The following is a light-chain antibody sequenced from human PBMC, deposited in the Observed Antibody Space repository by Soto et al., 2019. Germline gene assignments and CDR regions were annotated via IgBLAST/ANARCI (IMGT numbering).Light chain of an antibody. CDR1: SSNIGAGYD. CDR3: QSYDSSLSGSWV. CDR2: GNT. V-gene: IGLV1-40*01. Sequence: QSVLTQPPSVSGAPGQRVTISCTGSSSNIGAGYDVHWYQQLPGTAPKLLIYGNTNRPSGVPDRFSGSKSGTSASLAITGLQGEDEGDYYCQSYDSSLSGSWVFGLGTKVTVL. J-gene: IGLJ3*02.